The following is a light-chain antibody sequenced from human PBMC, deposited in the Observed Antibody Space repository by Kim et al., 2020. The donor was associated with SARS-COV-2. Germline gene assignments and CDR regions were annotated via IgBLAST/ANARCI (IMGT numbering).Light chain of an antibody. V-gene: IGLV2-8*01. CDR1: SSDIGGYDY. J-gene: IGLJ2*01. CDR3: GSYADTNNLI. CDR2: EVS. Sequence: GKSVTIACTGTSSDIGGYDYVSWYQQHPGKAPKVMIYEVSKRPSGVPDRFSGSKSGNTASLTVSGLQAEDEADYYCGSYADTNNLIFGGGTQLTVL.